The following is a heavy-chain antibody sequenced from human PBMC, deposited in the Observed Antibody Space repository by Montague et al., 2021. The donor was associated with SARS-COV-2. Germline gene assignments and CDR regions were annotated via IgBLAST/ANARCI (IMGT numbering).Heavy chain of an antibody. D-gene: IGHD3-9*01. CDR1: GGSISSSSYY. CDR3: ARQAIKFTHWLDP. V-gene: IGHV4-39*01. Sequence: SETLSLTCTVSGGSISSSSYYWGWIRQPPGKGLEWIGSIYYSGSTYYNPSLKSRVTISIDTSKNQFSLKLSSVTAADTAVYYCARQAIKFTHWLDPGGQGTRVTFSS. J-gene: IGHJ5*02. CDR2: IYYSGST.